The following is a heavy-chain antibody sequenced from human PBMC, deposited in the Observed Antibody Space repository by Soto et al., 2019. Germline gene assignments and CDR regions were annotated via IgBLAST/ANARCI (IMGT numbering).Heavy chain of an antibody. D-gene: IGHD5-18*01. J-gene: IGHJ4*02. CDR1: GGSISSYY. Sequence: SSETLSLTCTISGGSISSYYWSWIRQPPGKGLEWIGYIYYSGSTNYNPSLKSRVTISVDTSKNQFSLKLSSVTAADTAVYYCARTDTAMGGVGYYFDYWGQGTLVTVSS. V-gene: IGHV4-59*08. CDR2: IYYSGST. CDR3: ARTDTAMGGVGYYFDY.